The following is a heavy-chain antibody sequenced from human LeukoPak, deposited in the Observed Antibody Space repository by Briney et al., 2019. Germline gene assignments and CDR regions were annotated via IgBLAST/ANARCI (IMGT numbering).Heavy chain of an antibody. CDR2: ISYDGSNK. V-gene: IGHV3-30-3*02. Sequence: PGGSLRLSCAASGFTFGSYAMHWVRQAPGKGLEWVAVISYDGSNKYYADSVKGRFTISRDNSKSTLYMQMNSLRAEDTAVYYCAKLTSNWYLDHWGQGTLVTVSS. CDR3: AKLTSNWYLDH. D-gene: IGHD6-13*01. CDR1: GFTFGSYA. J-gene: IGHJ4*02.